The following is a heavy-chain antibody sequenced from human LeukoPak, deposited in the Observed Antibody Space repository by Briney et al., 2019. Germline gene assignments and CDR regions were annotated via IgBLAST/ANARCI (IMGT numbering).Heavy chain of an antibody. D-gene: IGHD2-15*01. CDR1: GFTFSDYY. CDR2: ISSSGSTI. CDR3: ASIGYCSGGSCYGTGAFDY. Sequence: PGGSLRLSCAASGFTFSDYYMSWIHQAPGKGLEWVSYISSSGSTIYYADSVKGRFTISRDNAKNSLYLQMNSLRAEDTAVYYCASIGYCSGGSCYGTGAFDYWGQGTLVTVSS. J-gene: IGHJ4*02. V-gene: IGHV3-11*01.